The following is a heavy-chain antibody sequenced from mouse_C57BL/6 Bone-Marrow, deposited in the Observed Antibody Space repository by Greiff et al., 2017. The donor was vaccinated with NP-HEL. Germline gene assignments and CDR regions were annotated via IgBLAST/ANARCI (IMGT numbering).Heavy chain of an antibody. CDR2: IRNKANGYTT. Sequence: EVQLQESGGGLVQPGGSLSLSCAASGFTFTDYYMSWVRQPPGKALEWLGFIRNKANGYTTEYSASVKGRFTISRDNSQSILYLQMNALRAEDSATYYCARYGGNYPYYYAMDYWGQGTSVTVSS. J-gene: IGHJ4*01. D-gene: IGHD2-1*01. CDR3: ARYGGNYPYYYAMDY. V-gene: IGHV7-3*01. CDR1: GFTFTDYY.